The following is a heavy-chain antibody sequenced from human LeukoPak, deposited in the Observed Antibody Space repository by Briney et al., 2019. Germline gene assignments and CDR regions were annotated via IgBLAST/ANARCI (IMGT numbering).Heavy chain of an antibody. D-gene: IGHD5-12*01. Sequence: ASVKVSCTASGGTFSNYAISWVRQAPGQGLEWMGGIIPISGTANYAQKFQDRVTITADESTSTAYMELSSLRSEDTAVYYCARGVGYDPLEWFDPWGQGTLVTVSS. CDR2: IIPISGTA. CDR3: ARGVGYDPLEWFDP. CDR1: GGTFSNYA. V-gene: IGHV1-69*13. J-gene: IGHJ5*02.